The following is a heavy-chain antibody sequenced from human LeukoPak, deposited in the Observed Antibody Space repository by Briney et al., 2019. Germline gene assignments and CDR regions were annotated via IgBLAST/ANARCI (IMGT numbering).Heavy chain of an antibody. CDR1: GGSFSGYY. D-gene: IGHD1-7*01. V-gene: IGHV4-34*01. J-gene: IGHJ6*02. Sequence: SETLSLTCAVYGGSFSGYYWSWIRQPPGKGLEWIGEINHSGSTNYNPSLKSRVTISVDTSKNQFSLKLSSVTAADTAVYYCARDHGNSAEPPYYYHGMAVWGQGPTVTVPS. CDR2: INHSGST. CDR3: ARDHGNSAEPPYYYHGMAV.